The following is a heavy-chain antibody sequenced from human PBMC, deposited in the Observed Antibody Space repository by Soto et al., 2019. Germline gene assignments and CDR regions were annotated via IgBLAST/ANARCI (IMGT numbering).Heavy chain of an antibody. J-gene: IGHJ4*02. CDR2: IYYSGST. CDR1: GGSISSSSYY. D-gene: IGHD5-12*01. CDR3: ARTSEYSCFDY. V-gene: IGHV4-39*01. Sequence: SETLSLTCTGSGGSISSSSYYWGWIRQPPGKGLEWIGSIYYSGSTYYNPSLKSRVTISVDTSKNQFSLKLSSVTAADTAVYYCARTSEYSCFDYWGQGTLVTVSS.